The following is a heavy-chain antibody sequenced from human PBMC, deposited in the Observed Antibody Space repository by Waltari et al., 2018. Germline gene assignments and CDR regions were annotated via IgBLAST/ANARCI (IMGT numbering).Heavy chain of an antibody. J-gene: IGHJ5*02. CDR2: ITGSGGST. Sequence: EVQLLESGGGLVQPGESLGLSCAAYGFPFSSSAVRSVRLPPGKGLEWVSGITGSGGSTYYADSVKGRFTISRDNSKNTLYLQMNSLRAEDTAVYYCAKGTSGTYYYALGSWGQGALVTVSS. CDR3: AKGTSGTYYYALGS. D-gene: IGHD1-26*01. CDR1: GFPFSSSA. V-gene: IGHV3-23*01.